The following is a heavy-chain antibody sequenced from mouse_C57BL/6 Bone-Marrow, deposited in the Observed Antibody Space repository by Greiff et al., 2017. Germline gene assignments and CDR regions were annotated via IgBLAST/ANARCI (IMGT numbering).Heavy chain of an antibody. V-gene: IGHV2-5*01. J-gene: IGHJ4*01. D-gene: IGHD1-1*01. Sequence: VMLVESGPGLVQPSQSLSITCTVSGFSLTSYGVHWVRQSPGKGLEWLGVIWRGGSTDYNAAFMSRLSITEENSKSQVFFKMNSLQADDTAIYYCAKPHYYYGSSYDYAMDYWGQGTSVTVSS. CDR2: IWRGGST. CDR1: GFSLTSYG. CDR3: AKPHYYYGSSYDYAMDY.